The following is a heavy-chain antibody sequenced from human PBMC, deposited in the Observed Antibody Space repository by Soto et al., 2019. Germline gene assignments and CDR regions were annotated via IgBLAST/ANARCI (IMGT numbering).Heavy chain of an antibody. V-gene: IGHV3-30*18. CDR3: AKAPCSGGSCYHDY. CDR1: GFTFSSYG. Sequence: QVQLVESGGGVVQPGRSLRLSCAASGFTFSSYGMHWVRQAPGKGLEWVAVISYDGSNKYYADSVKGRFTISRDNSKNTLYLQMYSLRAEDTAVYYCAKAPCSGGSCYHDYWGQGTLVTVSS. D-gene: IGHD2-15*01. J-gene: IGHJ4*02. CDR2: ISYDGSNK.